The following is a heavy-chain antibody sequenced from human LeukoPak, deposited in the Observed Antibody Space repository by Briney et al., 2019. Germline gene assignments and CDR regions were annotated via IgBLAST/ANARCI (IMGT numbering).Heavy chain of an antibody. J-gene: IGHJ4*02. Sequence: GGSLRLSCVASGFTFSNYAMHWVRQAPGKGLEWVAVISYDGSNKYYADSVKGRFTISRDNSKNTLYLQMNSLRAEDTAVYYCASSPSVYFDYWGQGTLVTVSS. V-gene: IGHV3-30*19. CDR1: GFTFSNYA. CDR2: ISYDGSNK. CDR3: ASSPSVYFDY.